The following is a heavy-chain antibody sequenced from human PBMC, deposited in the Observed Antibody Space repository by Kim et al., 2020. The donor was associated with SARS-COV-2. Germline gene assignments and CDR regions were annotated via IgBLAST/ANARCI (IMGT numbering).Heavy chain of an antibody. D-gene: IGHD6-6*01. J-gene: IGHJ3*02. CDR3: ARHRSGSSMDAFDI. V-gene: IGHV5-51*07. CDR1: GYSFSNYW. CDR2: IYPGDSDT. Sequence: GESLKISCKGSGYSFSNYWIGWVHQMPGKGLEWMGIIYPGDSDTRYSPSFKGQVTISADQSISTAYLQWSSLKASDSAMYCCARHRSGSSMDAFDIWGQG.